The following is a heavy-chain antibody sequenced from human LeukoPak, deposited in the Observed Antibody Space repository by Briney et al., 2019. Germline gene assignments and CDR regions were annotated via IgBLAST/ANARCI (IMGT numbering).Heavy chain of an antibody. CDR3: ARRKGYCSGGNCYPEPLDY. Sequence: KPSETLSLTCAVSGYSISSGYYWGWIRQPPGKGLEWIANIYHTGSTYYNPSLQSRVTISLDTSKNQFSLKLSSVTAADTAVYYCARRKGYCSGGNCYPEPLDYWGQGTLVTVSS. V-gene: IGHV4-38-2*01. D-gene: IGHD2-15*01. CDR2: IYHTGST. J-gene: IGHJ4*02. CDR1: GYSISSGYY.